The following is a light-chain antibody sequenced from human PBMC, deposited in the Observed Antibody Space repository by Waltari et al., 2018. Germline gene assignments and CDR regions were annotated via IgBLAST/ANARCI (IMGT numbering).Light chain of an antibody. Sequence: DIQMTQSPSSLSASVGDRVTITCRASQSSSDYLNWYQQKPGKAPKLLIYAASTLQSGVPSRFSGSGSTTDFTLTISSLQAEDFAPYYCQQSYSFGQGTRLEIK. CDR1: QSSSDY. CDR2: AAS. J-gene: IGKJ5*01. V-gene: IGKV1-39*01. CDR3: QQSYS.